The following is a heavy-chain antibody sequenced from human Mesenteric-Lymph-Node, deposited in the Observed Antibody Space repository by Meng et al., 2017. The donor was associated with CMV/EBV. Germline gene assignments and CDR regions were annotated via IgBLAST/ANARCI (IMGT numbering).Heavy chain of an antibody. CDR2: IRYDGKNE. CDR3: AKVGYTTGDY. J-gene: IGHJ4*02. CDR1: EFAFSSHG. D-gene: IGHD5-18*01. V-gene: IGHV3-30*02. Sequence: GESLKISCAASEFAFSSHGMHWARQAPGKGLEWVAFIRYDGKNEYHIDSVKGRFTISRDNSKNTLYLQMNSLRVEDTAVYYCAKVGYTTGDYWGQGTLVTVSS.